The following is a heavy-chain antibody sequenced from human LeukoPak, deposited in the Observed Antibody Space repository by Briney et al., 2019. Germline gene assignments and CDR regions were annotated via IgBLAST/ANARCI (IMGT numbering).Heavy chain of an antibody. CDR3: ARDYYDFWSGYYYYYYYMDV. V-gene: IGHV1-8*01. CDR2: MNPNSGNT. CDR1: GYTFTSYD. D-gene: IGHD3-3*01. J-gene: IGHJ6*03. Sequence: ASVKVSCMASGYTFTSYDINWLRQATGHGLEWMGWMNPNSGNTGYAQKLQGRVTMTRNTSITTAYMELNSLRSEDMAVYYCARDYYDFWSGYYYYYYYMDVWGKGTTVTVSS.